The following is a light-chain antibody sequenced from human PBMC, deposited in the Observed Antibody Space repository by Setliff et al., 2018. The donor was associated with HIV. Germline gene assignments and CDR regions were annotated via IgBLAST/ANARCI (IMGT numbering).Light chain of an antibody. Sequence: QSVLAQPASVSGSPGQSITISCTGTSSDVGNYNYVSWYRQHPGKAPKLMIYDVSKRPSGVSNRFSGSKSGNTASLTISGLQAEDEADYYCSSYTGSSTFVFGTGTKVTVL. CDR3: SSYTGSSTFV. V-gene: IGLV2-14*01. CDR2: DVS. CDR1: SSDVGNYNY. J-gene: IGLJ1*01.